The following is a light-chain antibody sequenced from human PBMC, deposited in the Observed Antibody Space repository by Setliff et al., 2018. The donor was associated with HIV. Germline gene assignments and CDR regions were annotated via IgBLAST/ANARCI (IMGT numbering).Light chain of an antibody. CDR1: SSNLGANYD. Sequence: GEKVSISCTGSSSNLGANYDVQWYQQLPGTAPKLLIYASNIRPSGVTDRFSGSKSGTSASLAIAGLQAEDEADYYCQSYDSSLVGYVFGTGTKVTVL. CDR3: QSYDSSLVGYV. V-gene: IGLV1-40*01. J-gene: IGLJ1*01. CDR2: ASN.